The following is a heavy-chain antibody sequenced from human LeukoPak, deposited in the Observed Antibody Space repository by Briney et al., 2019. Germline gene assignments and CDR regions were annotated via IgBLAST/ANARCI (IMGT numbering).Heavy chain of an antibody. D-gene: IGHD3-10*01. J-gene: IGHJ6*02. V-gene: IGHV3-30*03. CDR2: ISYDGSNK. Sequence: GGSLRLSCAASGFTFSSYGMHWVRQAPGKGLEWVAVISYDGSNKYYADSVKGRFTISRDNSKNTLYLQMNSLRAEDTAVYYCARNLYGSGPATPGLDVWGQGTTVTVSS. CDR1: GFTFSSYG. CDR3: ARNLYGSGPATPGLDV.